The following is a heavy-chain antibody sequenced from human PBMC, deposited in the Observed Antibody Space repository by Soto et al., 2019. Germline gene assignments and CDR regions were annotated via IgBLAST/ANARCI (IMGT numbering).Heavy chain of an antibody. J-gene: IGHJ4*02. Sequence: QVQLQQWGAGLLKPSETLSLTCGVHGGSFTHYYWSWIRQPPGKGLEWIGEINHGRSANYNPSLKSRVTISVDTSKKQVSLNMRSVPAAVTAVHYCARTIFGDPATHTTPAFDYWGQGSLVTVAS. CDR3: ARTIFGDPATHTTPAFDY. V-gene: IGHV4-34*01. CDR1: GGSFTHYY. CDR2: INHGRSA. D-gene: IGHD4-17*01.